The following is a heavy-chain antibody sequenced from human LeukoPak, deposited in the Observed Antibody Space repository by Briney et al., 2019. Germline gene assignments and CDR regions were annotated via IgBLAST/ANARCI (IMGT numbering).Heavy chain of an antibody. CDR1: GFTFSSYG. CDR3: AKGTVAPPDGYFDY. J-gene: IGHJ4*02. CDR2: IRYDGSNK. V-gene: IGHV3-30*02. D-gene: IGHD4-23*01. Sequence: GGFLRLSCAASGFTFSSYGMHWVRQAPGKGLEWVAFIRYDGSNKYYADSVKGRFTISRDNSKNTLYLQMNSLRAEDTAVYYCAKGTVAPPDGYFDYWGQGTLVTVSS.